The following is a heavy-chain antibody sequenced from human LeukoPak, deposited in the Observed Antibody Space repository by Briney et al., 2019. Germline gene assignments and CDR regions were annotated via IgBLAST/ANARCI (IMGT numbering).Heavy chain of an antibody. D-gene: IGHD5-12*01. Sequence: GWSLRLSCAASGFTFSSYWMSWVRQAPGKGLEWVANINQDGSEKYYVDSVKGRFTISRENTKNSLYLQMSRLRAEDTAVYYCARDEDIVATIGAFDIWGQGTMVTVSS. CDR1: GFTFSSYW. J-gene: IGHJ3*02. V-gene: IGHV3-7*01. CDR2: INQDGSEK. CDR3: ARDEDIVATIGAFDI.